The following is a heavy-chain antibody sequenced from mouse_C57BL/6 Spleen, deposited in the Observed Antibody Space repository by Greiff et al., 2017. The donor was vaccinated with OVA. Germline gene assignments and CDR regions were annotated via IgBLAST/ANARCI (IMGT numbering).Heavy chain of an antibody. Sequence: VKLQQSGAELVKPGASVKISCKASGYAFSSYWMNWVKQRPGKGLEWIGQIYPGDGDTNYNGKFKGKATLTADKSSSTAYMQLSSLTSEDSAVYFCARDTTVVATDYYAMDYWGQGTSVTVSS. CDR3: ARDTTVVATDYYAMDY. CDR1: GYAFSSYW. J-gene: IGHJ4*01. CDR2: IYPGDGDT. V-gene: IGHV1-80*01. D-gene: IGHD1-1*01.